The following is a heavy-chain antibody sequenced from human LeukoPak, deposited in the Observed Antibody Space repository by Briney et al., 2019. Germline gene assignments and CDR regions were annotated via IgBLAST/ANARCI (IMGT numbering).Heavy chain of an antibody. V-gene: IGHV4-34*01. D-gene: IGHD6-13*01. Sequence: SETLSLTCAVYGGSLSGYYWSWIRLSPEKGLEWIGENNDSGTTNYNPSFKSRVTISVDKSKNQISLKLNFVTAADTALYYCAREVLAAARWFDPWGPGTLVTVSA. CDR3: AREVLAAARWFDP. J-gene: IGHJ5*02. CDR2: NNDSGTT. CDR1: GGSLSGYY.